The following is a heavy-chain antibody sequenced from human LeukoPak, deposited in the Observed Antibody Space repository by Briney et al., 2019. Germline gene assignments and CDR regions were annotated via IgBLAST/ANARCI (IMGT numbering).Heavy chain of an antibody. Sequence: SGTLSLTCAVSGGSISSSNWWSWVRQPPGKGLEWIGEIYHSGSTNYNPSLKSRVTISVDKSKNQFSLKLSSVTAADTAVYYCARVGVYGDYGDYSIFDYWGQGTLVTVSS. CDR1: GGSISSSNW. J-gene: IGHJ4*02. CDR3: ARVGVYGDYGDYSIFDY. D-gene: IGHD4-17*01. CDR2: IYHSGST. V-gene: IGHV4-4*02.